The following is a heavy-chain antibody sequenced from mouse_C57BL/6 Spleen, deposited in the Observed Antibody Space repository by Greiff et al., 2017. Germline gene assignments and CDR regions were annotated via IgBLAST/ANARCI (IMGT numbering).Heavy chain of an antibody. Sequence: VQLQQSGPELVKPGASVKIPCKASGYTFTDYNMDWVKQSHGKSLEWIGDINPNNGGTIYNQKFKGKATLTVDKSSSTAYMELRSLTSEDTAVYYCARWDYSNYNYAMDYWGQGTSVTVSS. CDR2: INPNNGGT. J-gene: IGHJ4*01. CDR3: ARWDYSNYNYAMDY. V-gene: IGHV1-18*01. D-gene: IGHD2-5*01. CDR1: GYTFTDYN.